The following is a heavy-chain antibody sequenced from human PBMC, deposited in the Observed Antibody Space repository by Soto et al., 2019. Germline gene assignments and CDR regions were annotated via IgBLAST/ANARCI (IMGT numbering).Heavy chain of an antibody. CDR1: GGTFSSYA. J-gene: IGHJ6*02. Sequence: QVQLVQSGAEVKKPGSSVKVSCKASGGTFSSYAISWVRQAPGQGLEWMGGIIPIFGTANYAQKFQGRVTITADESTSTAYMELSSLRSEDTAVYYCARDLDYYGSGSYVYCGMDVWGQGTTVTVSS. CDR3: ARDLDYYGSGSYVYCGMDV. V-gene: IGHV1-69*12. CDR2: IIPIFGTA. D-gene: IGHD3-10*01.